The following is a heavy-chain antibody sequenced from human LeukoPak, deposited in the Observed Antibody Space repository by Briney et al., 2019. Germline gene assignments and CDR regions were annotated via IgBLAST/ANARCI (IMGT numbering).Heavy chain of an antibody. J-gene: IGHJ4*02. D-gene: IGHD6-25*01. Sequence: QPGMSLRLSCAASGLTFSSYGMHWVRQAPGKGLEWVAVIWYDGSNKYYADSVKGRFTISRDNSKNTLYLQMNSLRDEDTAVYYCARDRRLSYFDYWVQGTLVTVSS. CDR1: GLTFSSYG. CDR2: IWYDGSNK. V-gene: IGHV3-33*01. CDR3: ARDRRLSYFDY.